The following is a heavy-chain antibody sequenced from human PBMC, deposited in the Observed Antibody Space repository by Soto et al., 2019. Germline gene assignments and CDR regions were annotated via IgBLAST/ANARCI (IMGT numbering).Heavy chain of an antibody. Sequence: GESLKISCKGSGYTFTYYLIGWVRQLPGKGLEWMWIIYPVDSDTRYSPSFQGQVTITVDRSISTAYLQWSSLRASDNAMYYCARSGQTTLYYYYGMDVWGQGTTVTVSS. CDR3: ARSGQTTLYYYYGMDV. D-gene: IGHD1-7*01. CDR2: IYPVDSDT. CDR1: GYTFTYYL. V-gene: IGHV5-51*01. J-gene: IGHJ6*02.